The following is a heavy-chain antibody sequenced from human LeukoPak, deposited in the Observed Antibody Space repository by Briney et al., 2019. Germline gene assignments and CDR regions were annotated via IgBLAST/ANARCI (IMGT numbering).Heavy chain of an antibody. CDR1: GGSISSSSYY. CDR2: IYYSGST. D-gene: IGHD3-9*01. J-gene: IGHJ4*02. V-gene: IGHV4-39*01. CDR3: ARHIDGILTGYYK. Sequence: SETPSLTCTVSGGSISSSSYYWGWIRQPPGKGLEWIGSIYYSGSTYYNPSLKSRVTISVDTSKNQFPLKLSSVTAADTAMYYCARHIDGILTGYYKWGQGTLVIVSS.